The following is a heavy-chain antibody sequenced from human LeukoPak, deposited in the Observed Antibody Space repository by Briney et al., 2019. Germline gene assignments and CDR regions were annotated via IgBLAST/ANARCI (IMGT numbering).Heavy chain of an antibody. V-gene: IGHV3-33*01. D-gene: IGHD2-21*01. CDR3: ARVMTRNLIPLNGMDV. J-gene: IGHJ6*02. CDR1: GFTFSSYG. CDR2: ICNDGSNR. Sequence: GGPLRLSCAASGFTFSSYGMHGVGQAPGKGVEGVAVICNDGSNRYYADSVKGGFTISRDNSKNTLYLQMNSLRAEDTAVYYCARVMTRNLIPLNGMDVWGQGTTVTVAS.